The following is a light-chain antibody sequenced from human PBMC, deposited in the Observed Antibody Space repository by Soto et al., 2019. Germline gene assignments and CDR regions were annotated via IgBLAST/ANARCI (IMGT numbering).Light chain of an antibody. V-gene: IGKV3-20*01. Sequence: EIVMTQSPATLSVSPGERATLSCRASQSVSSNLAWYQQKPGQAPRLLIYGASSRATGIPDRFSGSGSGTDFTLTISRLEPEDFAVYYYQQYDSSPRTFGQGTKVDIK. J-gene: IGKJ1*01. CDR1: QSVSSN. CDR3: QQYDSSPRT. CDR2: GAS.